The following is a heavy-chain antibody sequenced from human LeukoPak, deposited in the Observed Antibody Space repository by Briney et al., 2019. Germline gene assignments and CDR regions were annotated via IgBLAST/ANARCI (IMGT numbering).Heavy chain of an antibody. Sequence: GGSLRLSCAASGFTFSGYSMNWVRQAPGKGLEWVSSISSSSSYIYYADSVKGRFTISRDNAKNSLYLQMNSLRAEDTAVYYSAREVTMGFGELFLGYYYGMDVWGKGTTVTVSS. V-gene: IGHV3-21*01. J-gene: IGHJ6*04. CDR1: GFTFSGYS. CDR2: ISSSSSYI. D-gene: IGHD3-10*01. CDR3: AREVTMGFGELFLGYYYGMDV.